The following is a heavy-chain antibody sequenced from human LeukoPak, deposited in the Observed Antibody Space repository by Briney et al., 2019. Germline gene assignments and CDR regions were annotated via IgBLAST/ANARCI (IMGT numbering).Heavy chain of an antibody. V-gene: IGHV4-59*01. Sequence: SETLSLTCTVSGGSISSYYWSWIRQPPGKGMEWIGNIYYSGSTNYNPSLKSRVTISVDTSKNQFSLKLSSVTAADTAVYYCTRGSIAYCYMDVWGKGTTVTISS. CDR1: GGSISSYY. CDR2: IYYSGST. D-gene: IGHD3-22*01. CDR3: TRGSIAYCYMDV. J-gene: IGHJ6*03.